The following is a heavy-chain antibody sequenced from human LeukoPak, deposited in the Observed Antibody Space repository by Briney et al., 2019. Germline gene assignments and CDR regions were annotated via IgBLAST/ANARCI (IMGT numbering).Heavy chain of an antibody. V-gene: IGHV4-34*01. Sequence: SETLSLTCAVYGGSFSGYYWSWIRQPPGKGLEWIGEINHSGSTNYNPSLKSRVTISVDTSKNQFSLKLSSVTAADTAVYYCARAGFGEKYNWFDPWGQGTLVTVSS. J-gene: IGHJ5*02. D-gene: IGHD3-10*01. CDR1: GGSFSGYY. CDR3: ARAGFGEKYNWFDP. CDR2: INHSGST.